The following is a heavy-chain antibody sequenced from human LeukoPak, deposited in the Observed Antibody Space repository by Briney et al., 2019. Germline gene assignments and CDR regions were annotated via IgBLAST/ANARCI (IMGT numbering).Heavy chain of an antibody. V-gene: IGHV3-66*02. J-gene: IGHJ5*02. D-gene: IGHD5-24*01. CDR1: GFSVSNHY. CDR2: IWADGTT. CDR3: ARDGAGIESWVELDP. Sequence: GGSLRLSCAASGFSVSNHYMAWVRQAPGRRLAWVSFIWADGTTFYTDSVRGRFTVSRDQFKNTLYLQMSSLRPDDTALYYCARDGAGIESWVELDPWGQGTQVTVSA.